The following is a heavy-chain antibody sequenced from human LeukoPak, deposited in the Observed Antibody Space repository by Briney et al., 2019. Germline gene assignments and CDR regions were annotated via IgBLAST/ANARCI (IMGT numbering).Heavy chain of an antibody. CDR1: GFTFSSYG. CDR3: ARDSVSSGWYGGDYFDY. Sequence: GGSLRLSCAASGFTFSSYGMHWVRQAPGKGLEWVAVISYDGSNKYYADSVKGRFTISRDNSKNTLYLQMNSLRAEDTAVYYCARDSVSSGWYGGDYFDYWGQGTLVTVSS. V-gene: IGHV3-30*19. J-gene: IGHJ4*02. D-gene: IGHD6-19*01. CDR2: ISYDGSNK.